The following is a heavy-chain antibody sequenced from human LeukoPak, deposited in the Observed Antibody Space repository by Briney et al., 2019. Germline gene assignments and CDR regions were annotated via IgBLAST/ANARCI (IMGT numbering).Heavy chain of an antibody. CDR1: GGSISSYY. J-gene: IGHJ4*02. D-gene: IGHD3-16*01. CDR2: IYYSGST. V-gene: IGHV4-59*12. Sequence: SETLSLTCTVSGGSISSYYWSWIRQPPGKGLEWIGYIYYSGSTNYNPSLKSRVTISVDTSKNQFSLKLSSVTAADTAVYYCAREHSGGFDYWGQGTLVTVSS. CDR3: AREHSGGFDY.